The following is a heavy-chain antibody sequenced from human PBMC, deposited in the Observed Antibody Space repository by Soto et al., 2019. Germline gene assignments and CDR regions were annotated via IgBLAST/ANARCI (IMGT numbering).Heavy chain of an antibody. D-gene: IGHD1-26*01. J-gene: IGHJ4*02. CDR2: NHIRGRT. V-gene: IGHV4-61*08. CDR1: GVSVSSDDYY. Sequence: SETLSLTCSVSGVSVSSDDYYWNWIRQPPGKGLEWIGYNHIRGRTNYNPSLGSRVAISLDTSKNQFSLTLTSVTAADTAIYYCVRLLALNSWPLDFWGPGTLVTV. CDR3: VRLLALNSWPLDF.